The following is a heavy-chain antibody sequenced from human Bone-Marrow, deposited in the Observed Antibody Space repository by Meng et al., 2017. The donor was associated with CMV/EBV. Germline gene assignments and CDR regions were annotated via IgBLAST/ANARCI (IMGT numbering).Heavy chain of an antibody. CDR1: GFPFSSYA. CDR3: ARDYEFWSAYDF. V-gene: IGHV3-30-3*01. CDR2: ISYDGSNK. Sequence: CPGSGFPFSSYAMHWVPQAPGKGLEWVAVISYDGSNKYYADSVKGRFTISRDNAKSSLYLQMNSLRAEDTGIYYCARDYEFWSAYDFWGQGTLVTVSS. D-gene: IGHD3-3*01. J-gene: IGHJ1*01.